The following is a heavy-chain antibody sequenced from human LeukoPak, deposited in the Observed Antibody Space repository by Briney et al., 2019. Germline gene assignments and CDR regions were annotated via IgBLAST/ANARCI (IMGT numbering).Heavy chain of an antibody. V-gene: IGHV3-7*03. CDR2: VNRDGSET. J-gene: IGHJ6*02. Sequence: PGGSLRLSCAASGFALSSHWMTWVRQVPGRGPEWMANVNRDGSETYYLDSVKGPFTISKDNAKNSLYLQMNSLRAEDTALYHCARNNGMDVWGQGTTVIVSS. CDR1: GFALSSHW. CDR3: ARNNGMDV.